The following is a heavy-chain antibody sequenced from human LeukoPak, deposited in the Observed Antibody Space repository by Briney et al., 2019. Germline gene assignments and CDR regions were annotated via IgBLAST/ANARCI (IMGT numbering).Heavy chain of an antibody. CDR3: AKAKGVIYFDY. J-gene: IGHJ4*02. Sequence: GGSLRLSCAASGFTFSSYAMTWVRQAPGEGLVWVSAISGSGGATYYADSVKGRFTISRDNSKNTLYLQMNSLRAEDTAVYYCAKAKGVIYFDYWGQGTLVTVSS. V-gene: IGHV3-23*01. CDR2: ISGSGGAT. CDR1: GFTFSSYA. D-gene: IGHD3-10*01.